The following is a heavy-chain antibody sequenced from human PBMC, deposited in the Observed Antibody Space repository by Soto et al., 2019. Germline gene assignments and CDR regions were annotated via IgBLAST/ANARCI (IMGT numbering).Heavy chain of an antibody. CDR2: MNPNSGNT. Sequence: ASVKVSCKASGYTFTSYDINWVRQATGQGLEWVGWMNPNSGNTGYAQKFQGRVTMTRNTSISTAYMELSSLRSEDTAVYYCVSRIAARPRWFAPSGQGTLVIVSS. J-gene: IGHJ5*02. CDR3: VSRIAARPRWFAP. D-gene: IGHD6-13*01. CDR1: GYTFTSYD. V-gene: IGHV1-8*01.